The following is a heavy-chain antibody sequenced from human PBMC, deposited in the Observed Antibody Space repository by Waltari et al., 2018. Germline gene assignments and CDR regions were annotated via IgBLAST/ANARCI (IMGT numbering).Heavy chain of an antibody. V-gene: IGHV3-33*06. CDR3: AKSGPSNAVDY. CDR2: IWYDGSNK. CDR1: GFTFSSYG. J-gene: IGHJ4*02. Sequence: QVQLVESGGGVVQPGRSLRLSCAASGFTFSSYGMHWVRQAPGKGLEWVAVIWYDGSNKYYADSVKGRFTSSRDNSKNTLYLQMNSLRAEDTAVYYCAKSGPSNAVDYWGQGTLVTVSS. D-gene: IGHD4-4*01.